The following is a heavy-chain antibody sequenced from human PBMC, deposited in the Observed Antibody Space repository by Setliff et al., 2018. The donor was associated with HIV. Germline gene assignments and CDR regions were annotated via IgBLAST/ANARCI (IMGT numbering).Heavy chain of an antibody. CDR1: GFTFSDHY. CDR2: IKTHGETI. J-gene: IGHJ3*01. Sequence: GGSLRLSCAASGFTFSDHYMSWVRQAPGKGLEWVATIKTHGETIYYVDSVKGRFTISRDNAKNSLFLQMTSLRADDTAVYYCARDGPTGWDAFDVWGQGTMVTVSS. V-gene: IGHV3-7*03. D-gene: IGHD3-9*01. CDR3: ARDGPTGWDAFDV.